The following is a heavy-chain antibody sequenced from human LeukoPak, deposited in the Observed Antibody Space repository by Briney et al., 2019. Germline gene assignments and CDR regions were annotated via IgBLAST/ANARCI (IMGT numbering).Heavy chain of an antibody. J-gene: IGHJ4*02. D-gene: IGHD3-10*01. CDR2: IKTKTDGGTT. V-gene: IGHV3-15*01. CDR3: TLPWGSGSYYDY. Sequence: GGSLRLSCAASGFTFSNAWMSWVRQAPGKGLEWVGRIKTKTDGGTTDYAAPVKGRFTISRDDSKNTLFLQMNSLKTEDTAVYYCTLPWGSGSYYDYWGQGTLVAVSS. CDR1: GFTFSNAW.